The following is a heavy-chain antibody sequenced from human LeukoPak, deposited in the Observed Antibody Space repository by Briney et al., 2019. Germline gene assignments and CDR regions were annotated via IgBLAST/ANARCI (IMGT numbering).Heavy chain of an antibody. CDR2: IIPHFGTS. CDR1: GCTFNNYA. CDR3: ARDVHGDYGSGWFDH. J-gene: IGHJ5*02. V-gene: IGHV1-69*05. Sequence: ASVKVSCKTSGCTFNNYAISWVRQAPGQGLEWLGCIIPHFGTSDYAQKFQGRVTITKDESTRTVYLELTRLTSDATAVYYWARDVHGDYGSGWFDHWGQGTLVSVSS. D-gene: IGHD4/OR15-4a*01.